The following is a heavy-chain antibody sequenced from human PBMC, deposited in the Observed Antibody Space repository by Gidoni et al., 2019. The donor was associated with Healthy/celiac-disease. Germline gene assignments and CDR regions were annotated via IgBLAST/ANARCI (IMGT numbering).Heavy chain of an antibody. J-gene: IGHJ3*02. CDR1: GFTVSSNY. D-gene: IGHD1-26*01. CDR2: IYSGGST. CDR3: ASSNEWELLSRDAFDI. V-gene: IGHV3-53*04. Sequence: EVQLVESGGGLVQPGGSLRLSCAASGFTVSSNYMSWVRQAPGKGLEGVSVIYSGGSTYYADSVKGLFTISRHNSKNTLYLQMNSLRAEDTAVYYCASSNEWELLSRDAFDIWGQGTMVTVSS.